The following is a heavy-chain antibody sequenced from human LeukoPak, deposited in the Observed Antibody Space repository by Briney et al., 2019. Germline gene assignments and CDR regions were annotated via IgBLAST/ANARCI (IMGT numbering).Heavy chain of an antibody. D-gene: IGHD2-2*01. CDR2: INPNSGGT. J-gene: IGHJ5*02. Sequence: ASVKVSCKASGYTFTGYYMHWVRQAPGQGLEWMGWINPNSGGTNYAQKFQGWVTMTRDTSISTAYMELSRLRSDDTAVYYCARGGGRIVVVPAANWFDPWGQGTLVTVSS. CDR3: ARGGGRIVVVPAANWFDP. V-gene: IGHV1-2*04. CDR1: GYTFTGYY.